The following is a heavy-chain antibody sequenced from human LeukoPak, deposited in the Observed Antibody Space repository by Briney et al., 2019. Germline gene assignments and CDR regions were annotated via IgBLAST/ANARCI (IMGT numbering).Heavy chain of an antibody. CDR3: AHYCSGGSCPDGDDAFDI. V-gene: IGHV1-69*06. D-gene: IGHD2-15*01. Sequence: SVKVSCKASGGAFSSYAISWVRQAPGQGLEWMGGIIPIFGTANYAQKFQGRVTITADKSTSTAYMELSSLRSEDTAVYYCAHYCSGGSCPDGDDAFDIWGQGTVVTVSS. CDR1: GGAFSSYA. CDR2: IIPIFGTA. J-gene: IGHJ3*02.